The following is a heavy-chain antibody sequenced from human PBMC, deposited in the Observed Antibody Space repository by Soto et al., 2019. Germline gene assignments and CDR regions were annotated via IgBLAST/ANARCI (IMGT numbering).Heavy chain of an antibody. Sequence: QVHLEESGGGMVQPGTSRRLSCAASGFIFSNYAMHWVRQAPGKGLEWVALIFSDGISKYYADSVKGRFTVSRDNSKNALYLQMNSLRGEDTAVYYCAREEYCRGTTCYDMDVWGQGTTVTVSS. V-gene: IGHV3-30*19. CDR3: AREEYCRGTTCYDMDV. D-gene: IGHD2-15*01. J-gene: IGHJ6*02. CDR2: IFSDGISK. CDR1: GFIFSNYA.